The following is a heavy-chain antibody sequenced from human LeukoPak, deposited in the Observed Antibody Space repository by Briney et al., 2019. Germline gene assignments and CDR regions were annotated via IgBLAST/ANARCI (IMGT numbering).Heavy chain of an antibody. J-gene: IGHJ4*02. CDR2: IYYSGST. V-gene: IGHV4-59*01. Sequence: PSETLSLTCTVSGGSIRGYYWSWMRQPPGKGLEWIGYIYYSGSTNYNPSLKSRVTISVDTSKNQFSLKLSSVTAADTAVYYCARAVTGTALAGFDCWGQGTLVTVSS. D-gene: IGHD1-20*01. CDR1: GGSIRGYY. CDR3: ARAVTGTALAGFDC.